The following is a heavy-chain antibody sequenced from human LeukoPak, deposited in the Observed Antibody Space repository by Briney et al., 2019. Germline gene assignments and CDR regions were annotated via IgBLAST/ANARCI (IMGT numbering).Heavy chain of an antibody. CDR1: GFTFSTYS. CDR3: ARFALKTPPTD. V-gene: IGHV3-21*01. J-gene: IGHJ4*02. CDR2: ISSSSSYI. Sequence: PGGSLRLSCAASGFTFSTYSMNWVRQAPGKGLEWVSSISSSSSYIYYADSVKGRFTISRDNAKNPLYLQMNSLRAEDTAVYYCARFALKTPPTDWDQGTLVTVSS.